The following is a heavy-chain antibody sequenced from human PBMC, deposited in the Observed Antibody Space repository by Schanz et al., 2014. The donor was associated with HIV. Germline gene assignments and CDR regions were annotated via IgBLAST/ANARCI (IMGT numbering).Heavy chain of an antibody. CDR2: ISYDGSNK. V-gene: IGHV3-30*04. J-gene: IGHJ6*02. CDR3: AKDEGGGYYYYGMDV. D-gene: IGHD3-16*01. CDR1: GFIFRDYA. Sequence: QVQLVESGGGVVQPGRSLRLSCAGSGFIFRDYALHWVRQAPGKGLEWVAVISYDGSNKYYADSVKGRFTISRDNSKNTLYLQMNSLRAEDTAVYYCAKDEGGGYYYYGMDVWGQGTTVTVSS.